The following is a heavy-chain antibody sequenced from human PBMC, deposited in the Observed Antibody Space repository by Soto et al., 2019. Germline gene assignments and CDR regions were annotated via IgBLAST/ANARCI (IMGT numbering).Heavy chain of an antibody. V-gene: IGHV4-4*02. Sequence: PSETLSLTCTLSGGSVRAPDWWNWVRQSPDKGLEWIAEVHISGHSNYNPFLRSRVSVSIDSSKNQFYLNLNSVTAADTAIYYCARVRQGCSANNCYFDPWGQGTQVTVSS. D-gene: IGHD1-1*01. CDR3: ARVRQGCSANNCYFDP. J-gene: IGHJ5*01. CDR1: GGSVRAPDW. CDR2: VHISGHS.